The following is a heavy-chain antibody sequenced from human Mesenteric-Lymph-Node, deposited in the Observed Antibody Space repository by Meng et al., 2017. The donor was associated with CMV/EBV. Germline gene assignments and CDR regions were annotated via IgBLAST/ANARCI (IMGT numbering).Heavy chain of an antibody. V-gene: IGHV2-5*02. CDR3: ARLNSGWSFDY. CDR1: GFSLSTSGVG. CDR2: IYWDDDK. Sequence: CNFSGFSLSTSGVGVGWIRQPPGKALEWLALIYWDDDKRYSPSLRSRLTITKDTSKNQVVLTMTNMDPVDTATYYCARLNSGWSFDYWGQGTLVTVSS. J-gene: IGHJ4*02. D-gene: IGHD6-19*01.